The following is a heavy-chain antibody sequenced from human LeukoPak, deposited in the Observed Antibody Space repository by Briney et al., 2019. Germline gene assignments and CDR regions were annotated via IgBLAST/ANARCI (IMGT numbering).Heavy chain of an antibody. CDR2: IYYSGST. CDR3: ALRYFDRDY. Sequence: SETLSLTCTVSGGSISSNNYYWVWVRQPPGKGPEWVGSIYYSGSTYYNPSLESRVTISVDTAKNQFSLKLSSVTAADTAVYYCALRYFDRDYWGQGTLVTVSS. V-gene: IGHV4-39*01. J-gene: IGHJ4*02. CDR1: GGSISSNNYY. D-gene: IGHD3-9*01.